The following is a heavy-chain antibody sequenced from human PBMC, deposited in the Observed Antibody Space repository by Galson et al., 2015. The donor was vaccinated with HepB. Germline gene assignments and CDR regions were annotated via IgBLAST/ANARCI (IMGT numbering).Heavy chain of an antibody. CDR1: GFTFSSYA. CDR3: ARATRVFGYSSSWYSLGY. CDR2: ISYDGSNK. V-gene: IGHV3-30*04. J-gene: IGHJ4*02. D-gene: IGHD6-13*01. Sequence: SLRLSCAASGFTFSSYAMHWVRQAPGKGLEWVAVISYDGSNKYYADSVKARFTISRDNSKNTLYLQMNSLRAEDTAVYYCARATRVFGYSSSWYSLGYWGQGTLVTVSS.